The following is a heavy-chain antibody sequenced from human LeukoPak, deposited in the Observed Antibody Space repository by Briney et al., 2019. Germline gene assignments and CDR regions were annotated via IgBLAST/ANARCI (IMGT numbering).Heavy chain of an antibody. CDR1: GYTFTSYG. D-gene: IGHD3-22*01. CDR2: ISAYNGNT. CDR3: ARLTMIVVVRPTTNVDY. Sequence: VASVKVSCKASGYTFTSYGISWVRQAPGQGLEWMGWISAYNGNTNYAQKLQGRVTMTTDTSTSTAYMELRSLRSDDTAVYYCARLTMIVVVRPTTNVDYWGQGTLVTVSS. V-gene: IGHV1-18*01. J-gene: IGHJ4*02.